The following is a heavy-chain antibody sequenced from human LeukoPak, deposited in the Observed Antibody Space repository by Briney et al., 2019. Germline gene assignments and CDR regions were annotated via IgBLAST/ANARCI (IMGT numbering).Heavy chain of an antibody. J-gene: IGHJ5*02. D-gene: IGHD3-22*01. Sequence: GGSLRLSCAASGFTFSSYSMNWVRQAPGKGLEWVAFIRYDGSNKYYADSVKGRFSISRDNSKNTLYLQMNSLRAEDTAVYYCAYFDTSGYPNTSWGQGTLATVSS. CDR3: AYFDTSGYPNTS. CDR2: IRYDGSNK. CDR1: GFTFSSYS. V-gene: IGHV3-30*02.